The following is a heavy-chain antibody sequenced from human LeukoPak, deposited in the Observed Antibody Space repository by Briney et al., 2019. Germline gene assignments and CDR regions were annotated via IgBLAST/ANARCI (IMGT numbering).Heavy chain of an antibody. J-gene: IGHJ6*03. D-gene: IGHD4-11*01. CDR2: IRYDGSNK. V-gene: IGHV3-30*02. Sequence: GGSLRLSCASSGFTFSSYGMHWVRQAPGKGLEWVTFIRYDGSNKYYADSVKGRFTISRDNSKNTLYLQMNSLRPEDTAVYYCAKDATAVIGTVYMDVWGKGTTVTISS. CDR3: AKDATAVIGTVYMDV. CDR1: GFTFSSYG.